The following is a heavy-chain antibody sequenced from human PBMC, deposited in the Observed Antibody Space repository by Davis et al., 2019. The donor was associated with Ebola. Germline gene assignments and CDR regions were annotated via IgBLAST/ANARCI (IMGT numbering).Heavy chain of an antibody. V-gene: IGHV1-69*13. J-gene: IGHJ4*02. CDR3: ARGHTGLGSYLYFDY. CDR1: GGTFSSYA. D-gene: IGHD1-26*01. Sequence: AASVKVSCKASGGTFSSYAISWVRQAPGQGLEWMGGIIPIFGTANYAQKFQGRVTITADESTSTAYMELGSLRSEDTAVYYCARGHTGLGSYLYFDYWGQGTLVTVSS. CDR2: IIPIFGTA.